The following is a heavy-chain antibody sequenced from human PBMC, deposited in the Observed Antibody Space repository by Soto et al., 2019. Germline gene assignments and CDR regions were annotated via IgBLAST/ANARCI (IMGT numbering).Heavy chain of an antibody. CDR2: ISAYNGNT. Sequence: ASVKVSCKASGYTFTSYGISWVRQAPGQGLEWMGWISAYNGNTNYAQKLQGGVTMTTDTSTSTAYMELRSLRSDDTAVYYCARGYYYGSGRPTPGGMDVWGQGTTVTVSS. CDR3: ARGYYYGSGRPTPGGMDV. V-gene: IGHV1-18*01. J-gene: IGHJ6*02. D-gene: IGHD3-10*01. CDR1: GYTFTSYG.